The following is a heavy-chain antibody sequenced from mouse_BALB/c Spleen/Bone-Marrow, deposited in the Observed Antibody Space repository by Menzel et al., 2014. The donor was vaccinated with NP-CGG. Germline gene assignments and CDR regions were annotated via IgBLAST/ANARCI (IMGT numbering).Heavy chain of an antibody. CDR3: ARLGYYGGFAY. CDR1: GFDFSGYW. CDR2: INPESNTI. J-gene: IGHJ3*01. Sequence: EVQLQQSGGGLVQPGGSLKLSCAASGFDFSGYWMSWVRQAPGKGLEWIGEINPESNTINYSPSLKDKFIISRDNAKNTLYLQMNEVRSEDTALYYCARLGYYGGFAYWGQGTLVTVSA. V-gene: IGHV4-1*02. D-gene: IGHD2-3*01.